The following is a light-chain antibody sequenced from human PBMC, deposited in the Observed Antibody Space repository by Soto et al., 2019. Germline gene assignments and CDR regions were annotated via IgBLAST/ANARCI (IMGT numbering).Light chain of an antibody. V-gene: IGKV1-5*01. CDR2: DAS. CDR1: QSISSY. CDR3: QQYNNYST. Sequence: DIQMTQSPSSLSASVGDRVTITCRASQSISSYLNWYQQKPGKAPKLLIYDASNLETGVPSRFSGSGSGTEFTLTIRSLQPDDFATYYCQQYNNYSTFGRGTKVDIK. J-gene: IGKJ1*01.